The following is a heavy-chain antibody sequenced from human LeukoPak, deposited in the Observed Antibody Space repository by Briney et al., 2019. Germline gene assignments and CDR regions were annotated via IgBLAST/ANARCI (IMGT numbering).Heavy chain of an antibody. CDR3: AKGPLVQLWLRGGYYFDY. Sequence: GGSLRLSCAASGFSFSTYAMSWVRQAPGKGLEWVSVISGSGDSTYYADSVKGRFTMSRDNSKNTLYLQMNSLRGEDTAVYYCAKGPLVQLWLRGGYYFDYWGQGTLVTVSS. CDR1: GFSFSTYA. J-gene: IGHJ4*02. CDR2: ISGSGDST. D-gene: IGHD5-18*01. V-gene: IGHV3-23*01.